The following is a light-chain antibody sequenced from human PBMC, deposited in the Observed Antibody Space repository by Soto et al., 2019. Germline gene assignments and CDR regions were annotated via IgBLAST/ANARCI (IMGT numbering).Light chain of an antibody. Sequence: QSALTQPASVSGSPGQSITISCTGTSSDVGGYNYVSWFQLHPGKAPKLIIYEVNNRPSGISSRFSGSKSGNTASLTISGLQAEDEAYYYCSSYTSSRIYVFGTGTKLTVL. CDR1: SSDVGGYNY. CDR3: SSYTSSRIYV. CDR2: EVN. V-gene: IGLV2-14*01. J-gene: IGLJ1*01.